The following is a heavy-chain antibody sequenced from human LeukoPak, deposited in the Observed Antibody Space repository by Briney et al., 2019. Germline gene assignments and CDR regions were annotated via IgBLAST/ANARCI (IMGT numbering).Heavy chain of an antibody. CDR2: IYSGDNT. CDR3: AKDSDYDSGGYFDY. CDR1: GFTVSSNY. J-gene: IGHJ4*02. D-gene: IGHD5-12*01. V-gene: IGHV3-66*01. Sequence: GGSLRLSCAASGFTVSSNYMSWVRQAPGKGLEWVSVIYSGDNTYYADSVKGRFTISRDNSKNTLYLQMNSLRAEDTAVYYCAKDSDYDSGGYFDYWGQGTLVTVSS.